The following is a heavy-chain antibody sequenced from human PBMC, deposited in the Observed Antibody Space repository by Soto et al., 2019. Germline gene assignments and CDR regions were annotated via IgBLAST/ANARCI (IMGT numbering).Heavy chain of an antibody. CDR3: ARFRAPYYDSSGYLFDY. V-gene: IGHV4-31*03. J-gene: IGHJ4*02. CDR1: GGSISSGGYY. Sequence: SETLSLTCTVSGGSISSGGYYWSWIRQHPGKGLEWIGYIYYSGSTYYNPSLKSRVTISVDTSKNQFSLKLSSVTAADTAVYYCARFRAPYYDSSGYLFDYWGQGTLVTVSS. D-gene: IGHD3-22*01. CDR2: IYYSGST.